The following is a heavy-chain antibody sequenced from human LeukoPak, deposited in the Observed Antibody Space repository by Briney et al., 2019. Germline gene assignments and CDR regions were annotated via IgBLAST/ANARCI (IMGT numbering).Heavy chain of an antibody. CDR2: INPSGGST. Sequence: GASVNVSCKASGYTFTSYYMHWVRQAPGQGLEWMGIINPSGGSTSYAQKFQGRVTMTRDTSTSTVYMELSSLRSEDTAVYYCATANIVSHHPRPYYYYGMDVWGQGTTVTVSS. CDR1: GYTFTSYY. CDR3: ATANIVSHHPRPYYYYGMDV. D-gene: IGHD2-15*01. V-gene: IGHV1-46*01. J-gene: IGHJ6*02.